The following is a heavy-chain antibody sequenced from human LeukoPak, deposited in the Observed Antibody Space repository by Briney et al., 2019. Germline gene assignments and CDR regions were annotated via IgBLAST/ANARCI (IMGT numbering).Heavy chain of an antibody. Sequence: GGSLRLSCAASGFTFSSYWMHWVRQAPGKGLVWVSRINSDGSIRNYVDSVKGRFTISRDNGKNTLYLEMSSLRAEDTAVYYCAXGPSGWGSLDYWGQGTLVTVSS. CDR2: INSDGSIR. CDR3: AXGPSGWGSLDY. J-gene: IGHJ4*02. D-gene: IGHD7-27*01. V-gene: IGHV3-74*01. CDR1: GFTFSSYW.